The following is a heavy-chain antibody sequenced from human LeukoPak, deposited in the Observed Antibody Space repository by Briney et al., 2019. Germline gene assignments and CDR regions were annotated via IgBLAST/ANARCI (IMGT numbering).Heavy chain of an antibody. J-gene: IGHJ4*02. D-gene: IGHD3-10*01. CDR3: ARAYMVYFDY. V-gene: IGHV3-7*01. CDR2: IKQDGSEK. Sequence: PGGSLRLSCATSGFTFSSYGMPWVRQAPGKGLEWVANIKQDGSEKYYVDSVKGRFTISRDNAKNSLYLQMNSLRAEDTAAYYCARAYMVYFDYWGQGTLVTVSS. CDR1: GFTFSSYG.